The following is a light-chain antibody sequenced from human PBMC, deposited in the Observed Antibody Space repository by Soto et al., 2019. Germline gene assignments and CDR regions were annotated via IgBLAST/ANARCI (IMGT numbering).Light chain of an antibody. CDR1: SSDVGGYNY. V-gene: IGLV2-14*01. Sequence: QSALTKPASVSGAPGQAITISCTGTSSDVGGYNYVSWYQQHPGKAPKLMIYDVSNRPSGVSNRFSGSKSGNTASLTISGLQAEDEADYYCSSYTSTLYVFGTGTKVTV. CDR2: DVS. J-gene: IGLJ1*01. CDR3: SSYTSTLYV.